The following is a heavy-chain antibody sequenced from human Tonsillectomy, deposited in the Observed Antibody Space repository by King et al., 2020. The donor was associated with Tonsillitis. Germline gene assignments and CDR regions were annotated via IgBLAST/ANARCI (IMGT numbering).Heavy chain of an antibody. CDR3: ARGSLVHAFDI. V-gene: IGHV1-2*06. J-gene: IGHJ3*02. Sequence: QLVQSGAEVKKPGASVKVSCKASGYTFTGYYIHWVRLAPGQGLEWMGRIDPNTGGKIYAQKFQGRVTVTRDTSISTAFMELSRLISDDTAVYYCARGSLVHAFDIWGHGTLVIVSS. CDR1: GYTFTGYY. D-gene: IGHD6-13*01. CDR2: IDPNTGGK.